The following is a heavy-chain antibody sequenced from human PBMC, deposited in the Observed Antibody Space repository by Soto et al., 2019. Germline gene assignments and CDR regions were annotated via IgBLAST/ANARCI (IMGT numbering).Heavy chain of an antibody. V-gene: IGHV3-66*01. Sequence: PGGSLRLSCAASGFTVSDNYMTWVRQVPGKGLECVSLLYPGGGTYYADSVKGRFSISRDNSKNTLYLQMSSLRVEDTAVYYCATVGGVWGQGTLVTVSS. J-gene: IGHJ4*02. CDR2: LYPGGGT. D-gene: IGHD3-10*01. CDR3: ATVGGV. CDR1: GFTVSDNY.